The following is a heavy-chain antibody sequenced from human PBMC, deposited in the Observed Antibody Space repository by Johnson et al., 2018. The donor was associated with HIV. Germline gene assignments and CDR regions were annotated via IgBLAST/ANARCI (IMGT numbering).Heavy chain of an antibody. CDR2: ISWHSGSI. CDR3: AKTEDAFDI. Sequence: VQLVESGGGLVQPGGSLRLSCAASGFTFDDYVMHWVRQAPGKGLEWVSGISWHSGSIGYADSVKGRFTISRDNSKNTLYLQMNSLRAEDTAVYYCAKTEDAFDIWGQGTMVTVSS. V-gene: IGHV3-9*01. CDR1: GFTFDDYV. J-gene: IGHJ3*02.